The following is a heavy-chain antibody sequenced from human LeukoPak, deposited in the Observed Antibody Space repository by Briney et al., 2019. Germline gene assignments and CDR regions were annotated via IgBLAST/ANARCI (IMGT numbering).Heavy chain of an antibody. D-gene: IGHD3-10*01. CDR3: AREGMVRGVLFDY. Sequence: ASVKVSCKASGYTFTSYYMHWVQQAPGKGLEWMGRVDPEDGETIYAEKFQGRVTITADTSTDTAYMELSSLRSEDTAVYYCAREGMVRGVLFDYWGQGTLVTVSS. CDR2: VDPEDGET. V-gene: IGHV1-69-2*01. CDR1: GYTFTSYY. J-gene: IGHJ4*02.